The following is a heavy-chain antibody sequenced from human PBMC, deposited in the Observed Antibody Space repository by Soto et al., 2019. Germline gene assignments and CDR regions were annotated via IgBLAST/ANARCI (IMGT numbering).Heavy chain of an antibody. J-gene: IGHJ4*02. CDR2: INHSGST. CDR3: ARGPYDILTGYFY. Sequence: QVQLQQWGAGLLKPSETLSLTCAVYGGSFSGYYWSWIRQPPGKGLEWIGEINHSGSTNYNPSLKSRVTISVDTSKNQFSLKLRSVTAADTAVYYCARGPYDILTGYFYWGQGTLVTVSS. V-gene: IGHV4-34*01. D-gene: IGHD3-9*01. CDR1: GGSFSGYY.